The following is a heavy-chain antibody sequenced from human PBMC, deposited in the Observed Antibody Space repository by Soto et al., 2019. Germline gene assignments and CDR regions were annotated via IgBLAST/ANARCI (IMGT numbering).Heavy chain of an antibody. CDR1: DGYIRSYD. J-gene: IGHJ3*02. V-gene: IGHV4-59*01. CDR3: ASEGDHDAFDI. D-gene: IGHD2-21*02. Sequence: SETMSLTSTVADGYIRSYDWSWIRQPPGKGLEWIGYIYYSGSTNYNPSLKSRVTISVDTSKNQFSLKLSSVTAADTAVYYCASEGDHDAFDIWGQGTMVTVSS. CDR2: IYYSGST.